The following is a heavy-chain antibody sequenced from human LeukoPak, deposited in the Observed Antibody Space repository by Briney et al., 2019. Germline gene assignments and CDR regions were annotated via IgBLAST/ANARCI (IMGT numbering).Heavy chain of an antibody. CDR1: DGSISSDY. J-gene: IGHJ4*02. CDR2: IYTSGST. CDR3: ARATYYDTLTGYFKGLDY. Sequence: SETLSLTCTVSDGSISSDYWTWIRQPAGKGLEWIGRIYTSGSTSYNPSLKSRVTISVDKSKNQFSLNLRSVTAADTAVYYCARATYYDTLTGYFKGLDYWGQGTLVTVSS. V-gene: IGHV4-4*07. D-gene: IGHD3-9*01.